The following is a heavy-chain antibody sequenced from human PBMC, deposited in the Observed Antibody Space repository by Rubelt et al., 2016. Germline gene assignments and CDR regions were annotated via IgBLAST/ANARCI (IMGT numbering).Heavy chain of an antibody. CDR3: ARVFSGTSVGWLDP. Sequence: QVQLVQSGAEVKKPGSSVKVSCKASGGTFSSYAISWVRQAPGQGLEWMGGIIPIFGTANYAQKFKGRVTITADESTSTAYMELRSLRSDDTAVYYCARVFSGTSVGWLDPWGQGTLVTVSS. D-gene: IGHD6-13*01. V-gene: IGHV1-69*01. CDR1: GGTFSSYA. CDR2: IIPIFGTA. J-gene: IGHJ5*02.